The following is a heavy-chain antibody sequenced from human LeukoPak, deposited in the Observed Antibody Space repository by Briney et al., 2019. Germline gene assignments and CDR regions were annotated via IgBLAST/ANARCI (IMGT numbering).Heavy chain of an antibody. CDR1: GFTVSSNY. D-gene: IGHD1-7*01. V-gene: IGHV3-66*01. CDR3: ARVGGLRVWNYDTRVAFDI. Sequence: GGSLRLSCAASGFTVSSNYMRWVRQAPGKGLEWVSVIYSGGSTYYADSVKGRFTISRDNSKNTLYLQMNSLRAEDTAVYYCARVGGLRVWNYDTRVAFDIWGQGTMVTVSS. J-gene: IGHJ3*02. CDR2: IYSGGST.